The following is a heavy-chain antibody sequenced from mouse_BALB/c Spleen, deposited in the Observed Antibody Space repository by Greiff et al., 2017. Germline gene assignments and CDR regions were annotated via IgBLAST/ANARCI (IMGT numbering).Heavy chain of an antibody. CDR3: ARSGTRGAGFAY. J-gene: IGHJ3*01. Sequence: EVKLVESGGGLVQPGGSRSLSCAASGFSFSSFGMHWVRQSPEKGLEWVAYISSGSSTIYYADTVKGRFTISRDNPKNTLFLKMTSLRTENTAMYYCARSGTRGAGFAYWGQGTLVTVSA. CDR1: GFSFSSFG. V-gene: IGHV5-17*02. CDR2: ISSGSSTI. D-gene: IGHD3-1*01.